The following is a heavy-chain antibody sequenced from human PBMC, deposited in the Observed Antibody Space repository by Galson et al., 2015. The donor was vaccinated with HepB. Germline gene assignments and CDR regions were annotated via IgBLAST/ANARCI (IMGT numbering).Heavy chain of an antibody. J-gene: IGHJ4*02. CDR2: ISNNAGKT. V-gene: IGHV3-23*01. D-gene: IGHD6-19*01. CDR1: GFSIDSRA. CDR3: AKDHPSSGWPAFDY. Sequence: SLRLSCAVSGFSIDSRAMSWVRQAPGKSLEWLSSISNNAGKTYYAGSVRGRFTISREESTNSVFLQMDSLRADDTAVYYCAKDHPSSGWPAFDYWSQGALVIVSS.